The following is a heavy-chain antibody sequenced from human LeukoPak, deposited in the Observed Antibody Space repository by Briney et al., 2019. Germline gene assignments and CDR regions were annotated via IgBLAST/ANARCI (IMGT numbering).Heavy chain of an antibody. D-gene: IGHD2-8*01. CDR3: ARGGYCTNGVCYGWFDP. V-gene: IGHV3-7*01. CDR2: IKQDGSEK. J-gene: IGHJ5*02. Sequence: GGSLRLSCAASGFTFSSYWMSWVRQAPGKGLEWVANIKQDGSEKYYVDSVKGRFTNSKDNAKNSLYLQMNSLRAEDTAVYYCARGGYCTNGVCYGWFDPWGQGTLVTVSS. CDR1: GFTFSSYW.